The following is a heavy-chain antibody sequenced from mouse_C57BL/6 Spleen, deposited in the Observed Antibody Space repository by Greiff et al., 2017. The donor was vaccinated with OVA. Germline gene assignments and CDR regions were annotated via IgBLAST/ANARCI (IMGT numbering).Heavy chain of an antibody. D-gene: IGHD2-13*01. CDR1: GYAFSSSW. V-gene: IGHV1-82*01. Sequence: QVQLQQSGPELVKPGASVKISCKASGYAFSSSWMNWVKQRPGKGLEWIGRIYPGDGDTNYNGKFKGKATLTADKSSSTAYMQLSSLTSEDSAVYFCERGGIYYGGGDYYAMDYWGQETSVTVSS. CDR2: IYPGDGDT. J-gene: IGHJ4*01. CDR3: ERGGIYYGGGDYYAMDY.